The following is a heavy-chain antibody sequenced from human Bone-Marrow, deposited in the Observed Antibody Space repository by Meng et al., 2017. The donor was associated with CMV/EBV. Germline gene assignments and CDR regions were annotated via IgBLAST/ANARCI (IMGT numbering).Heavy chain of an antibody. Sequence: ASVKVSCKASGGTFSSYAISWVRQAPGQGLEWMGWINSNSGGTNYAQKFQGRVTMTRDTSISTAYMEVSRLRFDDTAVYYCARGQQKRDILTGPCDYWGQGSLVTVSS. CDR3: ARGQQKRDILTGPCDY. CDR1: GGTFSSYA. J-gene: IGHJ4*02. D-gene: IGHD3-9*01. CDR2: INSNSGGT. V-gene: IGHV1-2*02.